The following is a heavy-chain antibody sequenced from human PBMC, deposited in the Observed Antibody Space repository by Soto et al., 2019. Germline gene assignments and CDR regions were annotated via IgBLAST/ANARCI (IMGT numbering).Heavy chain of an antibody. Sequence: ASVKVSCKASGYTFTSYGINWVRQAPGRGLEWMGWINPGNGNTKYSQQFQGRVIIDRDTSASTAYMELSSLRSEDTAVYYCARGGYFDSSNYLAYWGLGTLVTISS. CDR2: INPGNGNT. D-gene: IGHD3-22*01. CDR1: GYTFTSYG. CDR3: ARGGYFDSSNYLAY. J-gene: IGHJ4*02. V-gene: IGHV1-3*01.